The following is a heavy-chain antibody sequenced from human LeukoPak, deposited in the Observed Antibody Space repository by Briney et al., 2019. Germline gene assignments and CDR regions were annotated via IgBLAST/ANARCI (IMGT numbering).Heavy chain of an antibody. CDR1: GDSISSGDYY. J-gene: IGHJ3*02. CDR3: ARGPYSYDSSGAFDI. CDR2: ISSSGST. Sequence: TSETLSLTCTVSGDSISSGDYYGSWIRQPAGKGLEWIGRISSSGSTNYNPSLKSRVTISVDTSKNQFSLKLSSVTAADTAVYSCARGPYSYDSSGAFDIWGQGTMVTVSS. D-gene: IGHD3-22*01. V-gene: IGHV4-61*02.